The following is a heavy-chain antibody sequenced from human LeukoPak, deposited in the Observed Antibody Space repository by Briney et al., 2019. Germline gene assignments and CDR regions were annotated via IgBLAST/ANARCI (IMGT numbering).Heavy chain of an antibody. V-gene: IGHV3-30-3*01. CDR2: ISYDGSNK. Sequence: GRSLRLSCAASGFTFSSYAMHWVRQAPGKGLEWVAVISYDGSNKYYADSVKGRLTISRDNSKNTLYLQMNSLRAEDTAVYYCARAYGDYADFDYWGRGTLVTVSS. J-gene: IGHJ4*02. D-gene: IGHD4-17*01. CDR3: ARAYGDYADFDY. CDR1: GFTFSSYA.